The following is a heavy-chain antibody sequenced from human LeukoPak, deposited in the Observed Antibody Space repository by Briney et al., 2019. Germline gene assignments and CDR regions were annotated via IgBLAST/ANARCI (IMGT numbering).Heavy chain of an antibody. CDR1: GFPFSVSW. Sequence: GGSLRLSCAASGFPFSVSWMHWFRQVPGKGLMWVSRITIDDTTTYADSVRGRFSISRDNAKNTVYLQMNSLRVEDTAVYYCAKDWFATTDYWGQGILVTVSS. V-gene: IGHV3-74*01. CDR2: ITIDDTT. CDR3: AKDWFATTDY. J-gene: IGHJ4*02. D-gene: IGHD1/OR15-1a*01.